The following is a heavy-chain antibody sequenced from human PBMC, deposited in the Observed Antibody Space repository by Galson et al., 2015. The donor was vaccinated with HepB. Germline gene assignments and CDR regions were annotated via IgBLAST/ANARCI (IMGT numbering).Heavy chain of an antibody. J-gene: IGHJ6*02. Sequence: SVKVSCKASGYTFTSYYMHGVRQAPGQGLEWMGIINPSGGSTSYAQKFQGRVTMTRDTSTSTVYMELSSLRSEDTAVYYCARGDYDSSGYLPEGMDVWGQGTTVTVSS. V-gene: IGHV1-46*01. CDR3: ARGDYDSSGYLPEGMDV. D-gene: IGHD3-22*01. CDR1: GYTFTSYY. CDR2: INPSGGST.